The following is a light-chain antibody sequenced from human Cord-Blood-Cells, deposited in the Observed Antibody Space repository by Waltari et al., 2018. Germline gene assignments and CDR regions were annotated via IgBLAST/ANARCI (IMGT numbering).Light chain of an antibody. J-gene: IGLJ3*02. V-gene: IGLV2-23*01. CDR3: CSYAGSSTGV. Sequence: QSALTQPASVSGSPGQSITISCTGTSSAVGSYNLCSWYQQHPGKAPKLMIYEGSKRPSGVSNRFSGSQSGNTASLTISGLQAEDEADYYCCSYAGSSTGVFGGGTKLTVL. CDR2: EGS. CDR1: SSAVGSYNL.